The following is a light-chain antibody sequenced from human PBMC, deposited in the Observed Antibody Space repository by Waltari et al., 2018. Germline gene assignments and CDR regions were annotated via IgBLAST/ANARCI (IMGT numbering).Light chain of an antibody. J-gene: IGLJ3*02. CDR3: QSYDSGQWV. CDR2: DND. V-gene: IGLV1-40*01. CDR1: SSNIGAGSD. Sequence: QSVLTQPPSVSGAPGQRVTISCTGSSSNIGAGSDVHWYQQFSGTAPKLLIFDNDNRPSGVPDRSAGSRSGTSAYLAITGLQTDDEADYFCQSYDSGQWVFGGGTKVTVL.